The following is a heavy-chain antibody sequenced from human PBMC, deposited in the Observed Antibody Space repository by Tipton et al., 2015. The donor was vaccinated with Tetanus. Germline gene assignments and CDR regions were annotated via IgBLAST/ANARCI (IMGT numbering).Heavy chain of an antibody. J-gene: IGHJ3*02. V-gene: IGHV4-30-4*01. D-gene: IGHD6-19*01. CDR1: GGSVRSTNSY. CDR3: ARIGWLQQNKPAFDI. CDR2: IYYSGST. Sequence: TLSLTCTVSGGSVRSTNSYWSWIRQPPGKGLEWIGYIYYSGSTYYNPSLKSRVTISVDTSKNQFSLKLSSVTAADTAVYYCARIGWLQQNKPAFDIWGQGTVVTVSS.